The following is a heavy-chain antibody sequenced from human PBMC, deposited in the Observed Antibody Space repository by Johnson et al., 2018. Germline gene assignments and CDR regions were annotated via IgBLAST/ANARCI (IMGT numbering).Heavy chain of an antibody. D-gene: IGHD5-24*01. CDR1: GFTVSSNY. V-gene: IGHV3-66*02. CDR2: IYSGGTT. Sequence: VQLVESGGGLVQPGGSLRLSCAVSGFTVSSNYMSWVRQDPGKGLECVSVIYSGGTTYYADSVKGRFTISRDNSKNTLYPQMNSLRAEDTAVYYCANTHVEMATIGGAFDIWDQGTMVTVSS. J-gene: IGHJ3*02. CDR3: ANTHVEMATIGGAFDI.